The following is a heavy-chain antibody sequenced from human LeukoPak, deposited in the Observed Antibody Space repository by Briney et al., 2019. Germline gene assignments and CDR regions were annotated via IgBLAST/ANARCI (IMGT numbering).Heavy chain of an antibody. CDR1: GGFISSYY. D-gene: IGHD6-13*01. CDR3: AREQGSQQYGNSWSFDY. CDR2: IYTSGST. V-gene: IGHV4-4*07. J-gene: IGHJ4*01. Sequence: SETLSLTCNVSGGFISSYYLSWIRQPAGKGLEWIGRIYTSGSTYYNPSLKSRVTVSVDTSKNQFSLQLSSVTAADTAAYYCAREQGSQQYGNSWSFDYWGHGTLVTVSS.